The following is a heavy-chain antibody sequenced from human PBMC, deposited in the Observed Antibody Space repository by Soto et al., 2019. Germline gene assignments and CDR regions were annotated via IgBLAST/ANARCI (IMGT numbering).Heavy chain of an antibody. D-gene: IGHD3-3*01. Sequence: TSETLSLTCAVYGGSVNGYYWNWIRQPPGKGLEWIGEINHTGGTHYNPSLKSRVTMSVDTSKNQFSLKLSSVTAADTAIYYCATRITVFGLLIPPFDPWGQGTQVTVSS. CDR2: INHTGGT. J-gene: IGHJ5*02. CDR1: GGSVNGYY. CDR3: ATRITVFGLLIPPFDP. V-gene: IGHV4-34*01.